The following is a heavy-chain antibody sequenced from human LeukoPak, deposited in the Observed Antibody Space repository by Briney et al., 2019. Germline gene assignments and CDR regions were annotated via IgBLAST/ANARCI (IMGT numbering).Heavy chain of an antibody. V-gene: IGHV3-74*01. Sequence: PGGSLRLSCAASGFTFSSYWMHSVRQAPGKGLVWVSRINSDGSSTNYADSVKGRFTIYRDNAKNTLNLQMNSLRAEDTAVYYCARDRRDGYNFNYWGQGTLVTVSS. D-gene: IGHD5-24*01. J-gene: IGHJ4*02. CDR1: GFTFSSYW. CDR2: INSDGSST. CDR3: ARDRRDGYNFNY.